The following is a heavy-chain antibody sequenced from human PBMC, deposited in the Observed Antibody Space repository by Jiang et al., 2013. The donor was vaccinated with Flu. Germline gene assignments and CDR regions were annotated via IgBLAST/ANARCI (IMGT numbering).Heavy chain of an antibody. CDR1: GGSISGYH. J-gene: IGHJ4*02. Sequence: GLVKPSDTLSLTCIVSGGSISGYHWGWIRQPPGKGLEYIGFISYTGSTNYNPSLKSRVTMSIDTSKNQFSLKLSSLTAADTALYYCARIGDCGNNCYSHDYWGQGTLVTVSS. CDR2: ISYTGST. V-gene: IGHV4-59*07. D-gene: IGHD2-21*01. CDR3: ARIGDCGNNCYSHDY.